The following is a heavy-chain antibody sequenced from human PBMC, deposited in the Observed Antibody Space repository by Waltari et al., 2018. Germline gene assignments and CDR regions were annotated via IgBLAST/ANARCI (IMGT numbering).Heavy chain of an antibody. CDR3: ASTYGSGDY. CDR2: IYYSGST. CDR1: GGSISSYY. J-gene: IGHJ4*02. D-gene: IGHD3-10*01. V-gene: IGHV4-59*01. Sequence: QVQLQESGPGLVKPSETLSLTCTVSGGSISSYYWSWIRQPPGKGLEWIGYIYYSGSTNYNPSLKSRVTISVDTSKNQFSLKLSSVTAADTAMYYCASTYGSGDYWGQGTLVTVSS.